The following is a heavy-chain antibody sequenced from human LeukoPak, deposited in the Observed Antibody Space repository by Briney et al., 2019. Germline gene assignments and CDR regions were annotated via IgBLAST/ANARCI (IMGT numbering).Heavy chain of an antibody. Sequence: GGSLRLSCAASGFTLSSYAMSWVRQAPGKGLEWVSDIGGSGGSTFYADSVKGRFTISRDNSKNTLYLQMNSLRAEDTAVHYCAKETDFWSGIGDYFDFWGQGTLVTVSS. CDR3: AKETDFWSGIGDYFDF. D-gene: IGHD3-3*01. CDR2: IGGSGGST. J-gene: IGHJ4*02. V-gene: IGHV3-23*01. CDR1: GFTLSSYA.